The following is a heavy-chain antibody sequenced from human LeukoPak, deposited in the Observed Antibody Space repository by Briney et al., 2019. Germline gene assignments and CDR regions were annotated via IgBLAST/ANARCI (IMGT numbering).Heavy chain of an antibody. V-gene: IGHV1-8*01. CDR3: ARSSAIAARPWYYYYYMGV. J-gene: IGHJ6*03. D-gene: IGHD6-6*01. Sequence: ASVKVSCKASGYTLTSYDINWVRQATGQGLEWMGWMNPNSGDTGYAQKFQGRVTMTRNTSISTAYMGLSSLRSEDTAVYYCARSSAIAARPWYYYYYMGVWGKGTTVTVSS. CDR2: MNPNSGDT. CDR1: GYTLTSYD.